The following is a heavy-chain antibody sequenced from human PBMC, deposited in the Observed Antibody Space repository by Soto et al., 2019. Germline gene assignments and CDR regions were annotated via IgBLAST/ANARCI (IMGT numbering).Heavy chain of an antibody. CDR1: GYTLTSYY. CDR2: INPSGGST. D-gene: IGHD3-3*01. J-gene: IGHJ6*02. V-gene: IGHV1-46*01. Sequence: ASVKVSCKASGYTLTSYYMHWVRQATGQGLEWMGIINPSGGSTSYAQKFQGRVTMTRDTSTSTVYMELSSLRSEDTAVYYCARGGVTIFGVVTITPYYYYGMDVWGQGTTVTVSS. CDR3: ARGGVTIFGVVTITPYYYYGMDV.